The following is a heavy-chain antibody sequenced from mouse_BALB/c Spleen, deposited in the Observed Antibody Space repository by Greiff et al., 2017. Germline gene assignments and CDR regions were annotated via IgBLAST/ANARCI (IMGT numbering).Heavy chain of an antibody. CDR3: ARDGYPYAMDY. D-gene: IGHD2-3*01. J-gene: IGHJ4*01. CDR2: ISSGSSTN. Sequence: DVMLVESGGGLVQPGGSRKLSCAASGFTFSSFGMHWVRQAPEKGLEWVAYISSGSSTNYYADTVKGRFTISRDNPKNTLFLQMTSLRSEDTAMYYCARDGYPYAMDYWGQGTSVTVSS. V-gene: IGHV5-17*02. CDR1: GFTFSSFG.